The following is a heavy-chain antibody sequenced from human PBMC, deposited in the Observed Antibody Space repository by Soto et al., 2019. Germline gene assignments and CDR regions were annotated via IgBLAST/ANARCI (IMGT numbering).Heavy chain of an antibody. CDR3: ARHHVPTASNYDILTGYYNGYYYGMDV. Sequence: PGESLKISCKGSGYSFTSYLISWVRQMPGKGLEWMGRIDPSDSYTNYSPSFQGHVTISADKSISTAYLQWSSLKASDTAMYYCARHHVPTASNYDILTGYYNGYYYGMDVWGQGTTVTVSS. J-gene: IGHJ6*02. D-gene: IGHD3-9*01. CDR2: IDPSDSYT. V-gene: IGHV5-10-1*01. CDR1: GYSFTSYL.